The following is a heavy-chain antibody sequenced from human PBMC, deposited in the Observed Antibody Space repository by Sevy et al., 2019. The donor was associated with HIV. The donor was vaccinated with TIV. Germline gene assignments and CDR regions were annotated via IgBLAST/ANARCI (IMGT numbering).Heavy chain of an antibody. CDR2: IYYSGST. J-gene: IGHJ5*02. D-gene: IGHD2-15*01. CDR1: GGSISSYY. CDR3: ARDGYCSGGSCSGVMGQFDP. Sequence: SETLSLTCTVSGGSISSYYWSWIRQPPGKGLEWIGYIYYSGSTNYNPSLKSPVTISVDTSKNQCSLKLSSVTAADTGVYYCARDGYCSGGSCSGVMGQFDPWGQGTLVTVSS. V-gene: IGHV4-59*13.